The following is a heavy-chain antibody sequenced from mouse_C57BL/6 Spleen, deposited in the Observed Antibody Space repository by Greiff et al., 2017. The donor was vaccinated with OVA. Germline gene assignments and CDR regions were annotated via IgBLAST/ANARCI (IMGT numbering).Heavy chain of an antibody. J-gene: IGHJ3*01. CDR3: ARSRDSSGPWFAY. D-gene: IGHD3-2*02. Sequence: QVQLKESGAELAKPGASVKLSCKASGYTFTSYWMHWVKQRPGQGLEWIGYINPSSGYTKYNQKFKDKATLTADKSSSTAYMQLSSLTYEDSAVYYCARSRDSSGPWFAYWGQGTLVTVSA. V-gene: IGHV1-7*01. CDR2: INPSSGYT. CDR1: GYTFTSYW.